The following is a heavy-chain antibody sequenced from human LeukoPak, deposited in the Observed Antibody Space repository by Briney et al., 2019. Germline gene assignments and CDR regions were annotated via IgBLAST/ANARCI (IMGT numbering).Heavy chain of an antibody. J-gene: IGHJ3*02. V-gene: IGHV3-73*01. CDR3: TSLAGGDAFDI. CDR2: IRSKANGYTT. CDR1: GFTFSGSA. Sequence: GGSLKLSCAASGFTFSGSAMHWVRQASGKGLEWVGRIRSKANGYTTAYGASVKGRFTISRDDSQRATYVQMNSLKIEDTAVYYCTSLAGGDAFDIWGPGTMVTVSS. D-gene: IGHD2-15*01.